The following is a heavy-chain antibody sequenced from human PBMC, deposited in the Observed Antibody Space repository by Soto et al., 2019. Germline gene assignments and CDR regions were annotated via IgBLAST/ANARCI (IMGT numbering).Heavy chain of an antibody. Sequence: EVQLVESGGGLVQPGGSLKLSCAASGFTFSGSAMHWFRQASGKGLEWVGRIRSKANSYATAYAASVKGRFTISRDDSENTAYLQMNSLNTEDTAVYYCTRRIEAATGTGGYFDLWGRGTLVTVSS. J-gene: IGHJ2*01. CDR1: GFTFSGSA. CDR3: TRRIEAATGTGGYFDL. D-gene: IGHD6-13*01. V-gene: IGHV3-73*02. CDR2: IRSKANSYAT.